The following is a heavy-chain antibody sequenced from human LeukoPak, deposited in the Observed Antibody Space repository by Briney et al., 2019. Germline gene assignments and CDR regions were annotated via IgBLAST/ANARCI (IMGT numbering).Heavy chain of an antibody. CDR1: GFTFSSCK. J-gene: IGHJ6*04. Sequence: PGGSLRLSCAASGFTFSSCKMNWVRQAPGKGREWVSYISSSGSTIYYADSVKGRFTISRDNAKNSLYLQMNSLRAEDTAVYYCAELGITMIGGVWGKGTTVTISS. V-gene: IGHV3-48*03. CDR2: ISSSGSTI. CDR3: AELGITMIGGV. D-gene: IGHD3-10*02.